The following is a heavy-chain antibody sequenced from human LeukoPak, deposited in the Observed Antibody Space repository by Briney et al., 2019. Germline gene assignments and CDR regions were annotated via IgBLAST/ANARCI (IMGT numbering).Heavy chain of an antibody. CDR3: ARAYFDF. CDR1: GLIFSSYW. Sequence: GGSLRLSCAASGLIFSSYWMSWVRQAPGKGLEWVANIKQDGSQKYYVDSVKGRFTISRDNAKNSLYLQMNSLRAEDTAVYYCARAYFDFWGQGTLVTVSS. J-gene: IGHJ4*02. V-gene: IGHV3-7*01. CDR2: IKQDGSQK.